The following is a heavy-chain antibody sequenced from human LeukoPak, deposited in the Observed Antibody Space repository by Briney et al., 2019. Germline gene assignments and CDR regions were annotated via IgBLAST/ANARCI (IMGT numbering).Heavy chain of an antibody. J-gene: IGHJ4*02. V-gene: IGHV5-51*01. CDR3: ARTTTYSSGWYGAY. CDR2: IYGGDSET. D-gene: IGHD6-19*01. CDR1: GYRYSDYW. Sequence: GESLKISCKGSGYRYSDYWIGWVRQMPGKSLEWMGIIYGGDSETRYSPSLQGQVIISADKSINTAYLQWSSLKASDTAMYYCARTTTYSSGWYGAYWGQGTLVTVSS.